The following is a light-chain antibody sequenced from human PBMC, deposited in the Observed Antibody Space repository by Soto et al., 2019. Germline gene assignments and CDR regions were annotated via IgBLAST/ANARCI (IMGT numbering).Light chain of an antibody. V-gene: IGLV2-23*03. Sequence: QSVLAQPASVSGSPGQWITISCTGTSEDIGGYNLVSWYQQHPGKAPKIIIYESTKRPSGVSDRFSGSRSGNTASLTISTLQPEDEADYSCCSFAGGATFVFGGGTKVTVL. CDR1: SEDIGGYNL. CDR2: EST. CDR3: CSFAGGATFV. J-gene: IGLJ2*01.